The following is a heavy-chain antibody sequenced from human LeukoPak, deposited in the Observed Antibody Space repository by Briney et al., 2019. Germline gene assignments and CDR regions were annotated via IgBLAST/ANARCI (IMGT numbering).Heavy chain of an antibody. V-gene: IGHV4-59*01. J-gene: IGHJ5*02. CDR1: GGSISSYY. CDR2: IYYSGST. D-gene: IGHD3-9*01. CDR3: ARLLRYFGWSPSWFAP. Sequence: PSETLSLTCTVSGGSISSYYWSWIRQPPGKGLEWIGYIYYSGSTNYNPSLKSRVTISVDTSKNQFSLKLSSVTAADTAVYYCARLLRYFGWSPSWFAPWGQGTLVTVSS.